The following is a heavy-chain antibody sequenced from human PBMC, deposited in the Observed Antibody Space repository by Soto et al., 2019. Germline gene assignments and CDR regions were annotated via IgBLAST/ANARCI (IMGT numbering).Heavy chain of an antibody. CDR3: AGGPPVGATTFAY. V-gene: IGHV1-69*13. CDR1: GGTFSSYA. J-gene: IGHJ4*02. Sequence: GASVKVSCKTSGGTFSSYAISWVRQAPGQGLEWMGGIIPIFGTANYAQKFQGRVTITADESTSTAYMELSSLRSEDTAVYYCAGGPPVGATTFAYWGQGTLVTVSS. D-gene: IGHD1-26*01. CDR2: IIPIFGTA.